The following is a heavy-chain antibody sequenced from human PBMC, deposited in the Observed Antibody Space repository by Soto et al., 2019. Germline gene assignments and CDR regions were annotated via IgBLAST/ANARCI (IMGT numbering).Heavy chain of an antibody. CDR1: GGSISSYY. D-gene: IGHD2-2*01. Sequence: PSETLSLTCTVSGGSISSYYWSWIRQPPGKGLEWIGYIYYSGSTNYNPSLKSRVTISVDTSKNQFSLKLSSVTAADTAVYYCARDRVVVVPAAIRYYGMDVWGQGTTVTVSS. CDR2: IYYSGST. V-gene: IGHV4-59*01. CDR3: ARDRVVVVPAAIRYYGMDV. J-gene: IGHJ6*02.